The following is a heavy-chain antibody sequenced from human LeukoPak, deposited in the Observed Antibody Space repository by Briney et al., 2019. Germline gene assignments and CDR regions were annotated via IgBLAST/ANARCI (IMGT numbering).Heavy chain of an antibody. D-gene: IGHD1-26*01. V-gene: IGHV3-23*01. CDR3: ARGEVGATLTDY. Sequence: PGGSLRLSCAASGFTFSSYAMSWVRQAPGKGLEWVSGVSGSADSTNYADSVKGRFTISRDNSKNTLYLQMNSLRAEDTAVYYCARGEVGATLTDYWGQGTLVTVSS. J-gene: IGHJ4*02. CDR1: GFTFSSYA. CDR2: VSGSADST.